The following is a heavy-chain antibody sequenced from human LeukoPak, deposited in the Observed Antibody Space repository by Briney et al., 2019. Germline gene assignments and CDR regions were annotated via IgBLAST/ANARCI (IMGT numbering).Heavy chain of an antibody. CDR2: ISAYNGNT. V-gene: IGHV1-18*01. D-gene: IGHD6-19*01. Sequence: ASVKVSCKASGYTFTSYGTSWVRQAPGQGLEWMGWISAYNGNTNYAQKLQGRVTMTTDTSTSTAYMELRSLRSDDTAVYYCARVIGAVAGLYYFDYWGQGTLVTVSS. CDR1: GYTFTSYG. J-gene: IGHJ4*02. CDR3: ARVIGAVAGLYYFDY.